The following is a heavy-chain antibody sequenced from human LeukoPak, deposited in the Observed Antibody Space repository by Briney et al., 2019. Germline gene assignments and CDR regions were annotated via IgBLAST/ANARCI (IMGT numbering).Heavy chain of an antibody. Sequence: PGGSLRLSCTASGFTFSSYAMSWVRQPAGKGLEWIGRIYMSGSTDYNPSFKSRVTMSVDTSKNQLSLKLRSVTAADTAVYYCARVVWGGDYHYSMDVWGKGTTVIVSS. CDR3: ARVVWGGDYHYSMDV. CDR1: GFTFSSYA. V-gene: IGHV4-4*07. J-gene: IGHJ6*03. CDR2: IYMSGST. D-gene: IGHD7-27*01.